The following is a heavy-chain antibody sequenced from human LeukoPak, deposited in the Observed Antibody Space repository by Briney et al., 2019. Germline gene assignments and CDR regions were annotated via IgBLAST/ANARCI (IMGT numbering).Heavy chain of an antibody. CDR1: GFTFSTYG. D-gene: IGHD6-19*01. CDR3: AKEKAGTDAFDI. CDR2: LRYDGSNK. Sequence: GGSLRLSCAASGFTFSTYGMHWVRQAPGKGLEWVAFLRYDGSNKYYADSGKGRFTISRDNSKNTLYLQMNSLRAEDTAVYYCAKEKAGTDAFDIWGQGTMVTVSS. V-gene: IGHV3-30*02. J-gene: IGHJ3*02.